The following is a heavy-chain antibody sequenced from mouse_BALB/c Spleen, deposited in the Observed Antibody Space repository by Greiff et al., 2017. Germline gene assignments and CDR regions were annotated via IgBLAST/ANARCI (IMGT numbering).Heavy chain of an antibody. CDR2: INPSTGYT. CDR1: GYTFTSYW. V-gene: IGHV1-4*01. J-gene: IGHJ4*01. CDR3: ARGGREDYAMDY. Sequence: VQLQQSGAELVRPGASVKMSCKASGYTFTSYWMHWVKQRPGQGLEWIGYINPSTGYTEYNQKFKDKATLTADKSSSTAYMQLSSLTSEDSAVYYCARGGREDYAMDYWGQGTSVTVSS. D-gene: IGHD3-3*01.